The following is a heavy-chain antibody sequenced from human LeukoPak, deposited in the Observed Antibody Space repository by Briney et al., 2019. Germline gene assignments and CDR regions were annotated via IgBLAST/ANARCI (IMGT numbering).Heavy chain of an antibody. D-gene: IGHD3-22*01. Sequence: SETLSLTCTVSGDSISSFHWSWIRQPAGKGLEWIGRIYTSGSTNYNPSLKSRVTMSVNTSKNQFSLKLSSVTAADTAVYYCASEAYYYDSSGYYKYWGQGTLVTVSS. CDR3: ASEAYYYDSSGYYKY. V-gene: IGHV4-4*07. J-gene: IGHJ4*02. CDR1: GDSISSFH. CDR2: IYTSGST.